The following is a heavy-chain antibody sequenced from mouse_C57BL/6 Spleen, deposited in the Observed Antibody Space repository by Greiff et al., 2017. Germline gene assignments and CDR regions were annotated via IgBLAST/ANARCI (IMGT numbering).Heavy chain of an antibody. D-gene: IGHD1-1*01. CDR1: GYTFTSYG. J-gene: IGHJ1*03. CDR3: ARWEGSSYWYFDV. CDR2: IYPRSGNT. V-gene: IGHV1-81*01. Sequence: QVQLKESGAELARPGASVKLSCKASGYTFTSYGISWVKQRTGQGLEWIGEIYPRSGNTYYNEKFKGKATLTADKSSSTAYMELRSLTSEDSAVYFCARWEGSSYWYFDVWGTGTTVTVSS.